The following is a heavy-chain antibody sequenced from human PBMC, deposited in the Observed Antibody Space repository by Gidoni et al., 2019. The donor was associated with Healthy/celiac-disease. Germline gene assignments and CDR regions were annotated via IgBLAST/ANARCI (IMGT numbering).Heavy chain of an antibody. V-gene: IGHV4-61*02. J-gene: IGHJ4*02. CDR2: IYTSGST. CDR3: ARGDHYDYDSSGYVFDY. Sequence: QVQLQESGPGLVKPSQTLSLTCTVSGGSISSYCYYWSWLRQPAGKGLEWMGRIYTSGSTNYNPTLKNRVTISVETSKNQFSLKLSSVTAADTAVYYCARGDHYDYDSSGYVFDYWGQGTLVTVSS. D-gene: IGHD3-22*01. CDR1: GGSISSYCYY.